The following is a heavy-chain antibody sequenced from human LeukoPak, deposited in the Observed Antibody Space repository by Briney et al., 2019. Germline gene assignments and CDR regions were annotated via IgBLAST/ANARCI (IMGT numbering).Heavy chain of an antibody. Sequence: PSETLSLTCTGSGGSISRYYWSWLRQPPGKGLEGIGYISYSGSTNYNPSLKSRVTISVDPSKNQFSLKLRSVTAADTAVYYCARDRGNSGAAYFDYWGQGTLVTVSS. J-gene: IGHJ4*02. D-gene: IGHD4-23*01. CDR1: GGSISRYY. CDR3: ARDRGNSGAAYFDY. CDR2: ISYSGST. V-gene: IGHV4-59*01.